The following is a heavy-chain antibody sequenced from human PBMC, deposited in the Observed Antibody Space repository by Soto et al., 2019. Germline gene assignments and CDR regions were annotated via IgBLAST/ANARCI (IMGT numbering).Heavy chain of an antibody. J-gene: IGHJ5*02. CDR3: ARGANWFDP. CDR2: IYYSGST. CDR1: CGSISSYY. Sequence: PSETLSLTCTVSCGSISSYYWSWIRQPPGKGLEWIGYIYYSGSTNYNPSLKSRVTISVDTSKNQFSLKLSSVTAADTAVYYCARGANWFDPWGQGTLVTVSS. V-gene: IGHV4-59*01.